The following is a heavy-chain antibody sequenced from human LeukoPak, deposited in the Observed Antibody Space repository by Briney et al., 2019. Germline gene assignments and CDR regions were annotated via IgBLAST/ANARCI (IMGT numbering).Heavy chain of an antibody. Sequence: AGGSLRLSCAASGFSFDVYGMSWVRQVPGKGLEWVSGINRSGDKTGYADSVKGRFTIPKDNTRKSLYLQMQSLRVEDTALYYCAREGHIVAVGALDLWGQGTLVIVSS. D-gene: IGHD2-15*01. CDR1: GFSFDVYG. V-gene: IGHV3-20*04. J-gene: IGHJ4*02. CDR3: AREGHIVAVGALDL. CDR2: INRSGDKT.